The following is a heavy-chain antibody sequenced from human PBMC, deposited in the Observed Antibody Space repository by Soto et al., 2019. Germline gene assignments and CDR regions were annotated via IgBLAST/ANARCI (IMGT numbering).Heavy chain of an antibody. Sequence: GESLKISCVASGYTFTSYWIGWVRQMPGKGLEWMGIIYPGDSDTRYSPSSRGQVTISADKSISTGYLQWSSLKASDTAMYYCMRQLGVDADNWFHPWGQGTLVTVSS. J-gene: IGHJ5*02. V-gene: IGHV5-51*01. CDR2: IYPGDSDT. CDR1: GYTFTSYW. CDR3: MRQLGVDADNWFHP. D-gene: IGHD2-8*01.